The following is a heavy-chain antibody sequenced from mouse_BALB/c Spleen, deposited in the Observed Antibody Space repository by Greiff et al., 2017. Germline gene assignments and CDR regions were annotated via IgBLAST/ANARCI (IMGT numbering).Heavy chain of an antibody. CDR1: GFSLTSYG. CDR3: ARDRAYYDDDTPFAY. J-gene: IGHJ3*01. D-gene: IGHD2-4*01. CDR2: IWAGGST. Sequence: VMLVESGPGLVAPSQSLSITCTVSGFSLTSYGVHWVRQPPGKGLEWLGVIWAGGSTNYNSALMSRLSISKDNSKSQVFLKMNSLQTDDTAMYYCARDRAYYDDDTPFAYWGQGTLVTVSA. V-gene: IGHV2-9*02.